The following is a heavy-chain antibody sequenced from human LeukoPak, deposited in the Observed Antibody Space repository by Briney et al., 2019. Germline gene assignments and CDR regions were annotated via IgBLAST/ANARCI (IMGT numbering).Heavy chain of an antibody. J-gene: IGHJ6*02. CDR2: ISSGSSTI. CDR3: ARADRLLWFGELLHPHMDV. CDR1: GFTFSSYS. V-gene: IGHV3-48*01. Sequence: GGSLRLSCAASGFTFSSYSMNWVRQAPGKGLEWVSYISSGSSTIYYADSVKGRFTISRDNAKNSLYLQMNSLRAEDTAVYYCARADRLLWFGELLHPHMDVWGQGTTVTVSS. D-gene: IGHD3-10*01.